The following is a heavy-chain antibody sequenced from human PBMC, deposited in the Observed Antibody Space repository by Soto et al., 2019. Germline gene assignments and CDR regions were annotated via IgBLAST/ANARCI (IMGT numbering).Heavy chain of an antibody. D-gene: IGHD2-15*01. CDR1: GFTFSSYA. Sequence: GGSLRLSCAASGFTFSSYAMSWVRQAPGKGLEWVSAISGSGGSTYYADSVKGRFTISRDNSKNTLYLQMNSLRAEDTAVYYCAKDLEAGYCSGGSCLVDAFDIWGQGTMVTVSS. V-gene: IGHV3-23*01. J-gene: IGHJ3*02. CDR3: AKDLEAGYCSGGSCLVDAFDI. CDR2: ISGSGGST.